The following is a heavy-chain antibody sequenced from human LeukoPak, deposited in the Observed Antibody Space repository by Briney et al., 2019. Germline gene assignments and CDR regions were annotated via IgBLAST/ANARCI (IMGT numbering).Heavy chain of an antibody. Sequence: GGSLRLSCAASEFTFSRYWMSWVRQAPGKGLEWVANIKEDGRDKYYVDSVKGRFTTSRDNAKKSLYLQTNSLRAEDTAVYFWARDEGNYNDYWGQGTLVTVSS. D-gene: IGHD6-13*01. CDR2: IKEDGRDK. J-gene: IGHJ4*02. V-gene: IGHV3-7*01. CDR3: ARDEGNYNDY. CDR1: EFTFSRYW.